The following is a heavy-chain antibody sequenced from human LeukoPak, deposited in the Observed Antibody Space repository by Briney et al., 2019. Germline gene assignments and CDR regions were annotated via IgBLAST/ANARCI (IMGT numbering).Heavy chain of an antibody. CDR2: ISYSGSTT. Sequence: PSETLSLTCTVSGGSISSSSVYWGWIRQPPGKGLEWIATISYSGSTTSYNPSLKSRVTISVDTSKNQFSLKLNSVTAADTAVYYCARYCSSTSCRAQNRDWFDPWGQGALVIVSS. CDR3: ARYCSSTSCRAQNRDWFDP. D-gene: IGHD2-2*01. CDR1: GGSISSSSVY. V-gene: IGHV4-39*01. J-gene: IGHJ5*02.